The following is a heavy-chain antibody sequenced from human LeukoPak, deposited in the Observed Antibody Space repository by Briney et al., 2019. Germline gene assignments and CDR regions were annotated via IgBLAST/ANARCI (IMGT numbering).Heavy chain of an antibody. CDR1: GGSISSYY. D-gene: IGHD3/OR15-3a*01. J-gene: IGHJ4*02. Sequence: SETLSLTCTVSGGSISSYYWTWIRPPPGKRLEWIGNVYSSGSTNYNPSLKSRVTLSVDTSKNQFSLKLNSLTAADTAVYYCARMISVANFDFWGQGTLVAVSS. CDR3: ARMISVANFDF. CDR2: VYSSGST. V-gene: IGHV4-59*01.